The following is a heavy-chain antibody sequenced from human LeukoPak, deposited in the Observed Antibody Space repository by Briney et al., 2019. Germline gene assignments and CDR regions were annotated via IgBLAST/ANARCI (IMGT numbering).Heavy chain of an antibody. V-gene: IGHV3-23*01. CDR1: GFTFSSDA. D-gene: IGHD5-18*01. J-gene: IGHJ6*02. CDR3: ARDTYKAMVIVHYYNGTDV. CDR2: ISGSGGST. Sequence: GGSLSLSCTPSGFTFSSDAMNWVRQAPGKGLEWVSAISGSGGSTYYADSVKGRFTISRDNSKNTLYLQMNSLRAEDTAVYYCARDTYKAMVIVHYYNGTDVLGQGTTVTVSS.